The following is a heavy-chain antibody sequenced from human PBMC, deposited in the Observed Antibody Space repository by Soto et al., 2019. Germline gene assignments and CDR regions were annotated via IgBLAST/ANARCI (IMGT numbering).Heavy chain of an antibody. CDR1: GFTFSSYW. D-gene: IGHD3-10*01. J-gene: IGHJ6*02. CDR3: ARWRFGTSGYYYYGMDV. CDR2: IKQDGSEK. Sequence: GGSLRLSXAASGFTFSSYWMSWVRQAPGKGLEWVANIKQDGSEKYYVDSVKGRFTISRDNAKNSLYLQMNSLRAEDTAVYYCARWRFGTSGYYYYGMDVWGQGTTVTVS. V-gene: IGHV3-7*01.